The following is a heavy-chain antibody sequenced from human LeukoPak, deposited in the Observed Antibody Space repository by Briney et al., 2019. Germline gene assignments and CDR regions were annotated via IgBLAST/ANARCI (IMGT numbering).Heavy chain of an antibody. J-gene: IGHJ4*02. D-gene: IGHD4-23*01. CDR1: GGSISSGDYY. Sequence: SETLSLTCTVSGGSISSGDYYWSWIRQPPGKGLEWIGEINHSGSTNHNPSLKSRVTISVDTSKNQFSLKLSSVTAADTAVYYCARLRWSSAPFDYWGQGTLVTVSS. V-gene: IGHV4-39*07. CDR2: INHSGST. CDR3: ARLRWSSAPFDY.